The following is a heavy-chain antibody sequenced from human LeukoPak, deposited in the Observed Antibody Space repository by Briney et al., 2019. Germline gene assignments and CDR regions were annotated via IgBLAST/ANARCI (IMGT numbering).Heavy chain of an antibody. CDR2: VSGGGLTT. CDR3: AKRYSGSPFYYMDV. V-gene: IGHV3-23*01. Sequence: GGSLRLSCEASGFTFSTYGMSWVRKGPGKGLEWVSAVSGGGLTTYYADSMKGRLTISRDNSKNTVYLQLNNLRAEDTAVYYCAKRYSGSPFYYMDVWGKGTTVTVAS. J-gene: IGHJ6*03. CDR1: GFTFSTYG. D-gene: IGHD3-10*01.